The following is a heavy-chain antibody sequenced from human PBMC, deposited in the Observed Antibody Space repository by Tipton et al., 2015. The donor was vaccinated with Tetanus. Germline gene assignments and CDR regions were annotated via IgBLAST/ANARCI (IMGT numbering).Heavy chain of an antibody. V-gene: IGHV4-34*01. J-gene: IGHJ6*02. CDR3: ARERNVGVSVRDGMDV. D-gene: IGHD5/OR15-5a*01. Sequence: TLSLTCAVKGGSFSGYYWTWIRQAPGKGLEWIGQINHSGGTNYSSSLKSRVTISLDTSKNHFSLRLRSVTAADTAVYFCARERNVGVSVRDGMDVWGQGTTVTVSS. CDR2: INHSGGT. CDR1: GGSFSGYY.